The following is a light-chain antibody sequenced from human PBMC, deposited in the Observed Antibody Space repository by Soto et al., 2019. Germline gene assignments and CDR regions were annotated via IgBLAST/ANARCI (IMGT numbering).Light chain of an antibody. CDR1: QSVSRW. V-gene: IGKV1-5*01. CDR3: QQYSSYSLPT. J-gene: IGKJ4*01. CDR2: DAS. Sequence: DIQMTQSPSILSASVGDSVTITCRASQSVSRWLAWYQQKPGKAPKLLIYDASSLNSGVPSRFSGSQSGTAFTLTITSLLPDDFAAYFCQQYSSYSLPTFGGGTKVDI.